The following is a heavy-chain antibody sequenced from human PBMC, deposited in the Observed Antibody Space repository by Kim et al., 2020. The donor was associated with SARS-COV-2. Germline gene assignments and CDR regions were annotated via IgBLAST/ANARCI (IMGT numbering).Heavy chain of an antibody. CDR3: ARYSSGLELDY. CDR1: GFTISSHW. J-gene: IGHJ4*02. CDR2: IKQDGSEK. V-gene: IGHV3-7*03. D-gene: IGHD3-10*01. Sequence: GGSLRLSCVVSGFTISSHWMTWVRQAPGKGLEWVANIKQDGSEKYYVDSVKGRFTISGDNPKNSLYLQMSSLRAEDTAVYYCARYSSGLELDYWGQGTLVTVSS.